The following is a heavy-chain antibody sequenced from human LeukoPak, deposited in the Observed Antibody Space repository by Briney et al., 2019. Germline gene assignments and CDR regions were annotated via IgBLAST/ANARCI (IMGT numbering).Heavy chain of an antibody. D-gene: IGHD3-3*01. V-gene: IGHV1-18*01. CDR3: ARITYDFWSGYYMPDDP. CDR1: GYTFTNYG. Sequence: EASVKVSCKASGYTFTNYGISWVRQAPGQGLEWMGWISIYNGNTDYAQKLRGRVTMTTDTSTSTAYMELRGLRSDDTAVYYCARITYDFWSGYYMPDDPWGQGTLVTVSS. CDR2: ISIYNGNT. J-gene: IGHJ5*02.